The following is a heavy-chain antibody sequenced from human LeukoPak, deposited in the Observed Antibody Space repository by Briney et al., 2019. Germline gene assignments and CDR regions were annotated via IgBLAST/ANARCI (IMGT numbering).Heavy chain of an antibody. D-gene: IGHD5-24*01. CDR3: AKEMATMRGGLGY. Sequence: GGSLRLSCAVSGFTFSSYNMHWVRQAPGKGLEWVTFIWFDGSNKYYADSVKGRFTISRDNSKNTLYLQMNSLRAEDTAVYYCAKEMATMRGGLGYWGQGTLVTVSS. CDR2: IWFDGSNK. J-gene: IGHJ4*02. V-gene: IGHV3-30*02. CDR1: GFTFSSYN.